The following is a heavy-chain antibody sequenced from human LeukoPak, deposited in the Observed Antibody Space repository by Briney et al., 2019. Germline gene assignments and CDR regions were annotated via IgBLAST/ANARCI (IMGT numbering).Heavy chain of an antibody. Sequence: SVTLSLTCTVSGGSISSSSYYWGWIRQPPGKGLEWIGSIYYSGSTYYNPSLKSRVTISVDTSKNQFSLKLSSVTAADTAVYYCARAAVAGYFDYWGQGTLVTVSS. V-gene: IGHV4-39*07. CDR1: GGSISSSSYY. CDR3: ARAAVAGYFDY. D-gene: IGHD6-19*01. CDR2: IYYSGST. J-gene: IGHJ4*02.